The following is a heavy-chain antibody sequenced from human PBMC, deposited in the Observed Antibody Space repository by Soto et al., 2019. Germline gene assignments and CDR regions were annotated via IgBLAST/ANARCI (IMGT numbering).Heavy chain of an antibody. D-gene: IGHD3-10*01. V-gene: IGHV3-30-3*01. CDR1: GFTFSSYA. J-gene: IGHJ6*02. CDR2: ISYDGSNK. Sequence: PGGSLRLSCAASGFTFSSYAMHWVRQAPGKGLEWVAVISYDGSNKYYADSVKGRFTISRDNSKNTLYLQMNSLRAEDTAVYYCARSPRGAGGSGSYGYYGMDVWGQGTTVTVSS. CDR3: ARSPRGAGGSGSYGYYGMDV.